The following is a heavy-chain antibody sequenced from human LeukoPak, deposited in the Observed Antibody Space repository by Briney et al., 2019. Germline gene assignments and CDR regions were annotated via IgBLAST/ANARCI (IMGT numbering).Heavy chain of an antibody. Sequence: SETLSLTCTVSAGSISNSGYYCGWIRQPPGKGLEWIGVMHYSGSSSYNPSLKSRVTISVDTSKNQFSLRLTSVTAADTAVYYCARYSSAQGWFDPWGQGTLVTVSA. CDR1: AGSISNSGYY. CDR3: ARYSSAQGWFDP. V-gene: IGHV4-39*01. J-gene: IGHJ5*02. CDR2: MHYSGSS. D-gene: IGHD3-22*01.